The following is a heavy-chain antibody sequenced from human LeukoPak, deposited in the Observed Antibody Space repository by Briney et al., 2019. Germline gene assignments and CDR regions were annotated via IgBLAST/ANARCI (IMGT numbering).Heavy chain of an antibody. J-gene: IGHJ4*02. Sequence: SETLSLTCTVSGGSISGYYRSWIRQPPGKGLEWIGFIYYSGSTNYNPSLKSRVTISVDTSKNQFSLTLSSVTAADTAVYYCARYGYCSSGRCYYDNWGQGTLVTVSS. D-gene: IGHD2-15*01. CDR2: IYYSGST. CDR1: GGSISGYY. V-gene: IGHV4-59*01. CDR3: ARYGYCSSGRCYYDN.